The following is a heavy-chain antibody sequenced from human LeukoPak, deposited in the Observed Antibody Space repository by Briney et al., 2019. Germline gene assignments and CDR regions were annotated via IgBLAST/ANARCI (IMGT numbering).Heavy chain of an antibody. D-gene: IGHD6-13*01. CDR2: IYYSGST. Sequence: SETLSLTCTVSGVSINSYYWSWIRQPPGKGLEWIGYIYYSGSTNYNPSLESRVTISVDTSKNQFSLRLSSVTAADTAVYYCARVTGYMTEDYFDYWGQGTLITVSS. J-gene: IGHJ4*02. CDR1: GVSINSYY. V-gene: IGHV4-59*01. CDR3: ARVTGYMTEDYFDY.